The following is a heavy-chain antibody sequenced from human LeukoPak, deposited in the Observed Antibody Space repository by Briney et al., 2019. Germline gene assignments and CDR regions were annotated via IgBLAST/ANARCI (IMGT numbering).Heavy chain of an antibody. J-gene: IGHJ4*02. Sequence: ASVKVSSMASAYTFTDYYMHWVRQAPGQGREWMGWINPNSGGTNYAQKPQGRVTMTRDTSISTDYMELSRLTSDDTAVYYCARAANPQDCFDCWGQRTLVTVSS. V-gene: IGHV1-2*02. CDR3: ARAANPQDCFDC. CDR2: INPNSGGT. CDR1: AYTFTDYY. D-gene: IGHD4/OR15-4a*01.